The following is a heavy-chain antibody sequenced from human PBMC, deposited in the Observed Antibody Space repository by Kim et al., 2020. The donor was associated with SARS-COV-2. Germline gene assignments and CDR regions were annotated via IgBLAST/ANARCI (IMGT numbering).Heavy chain of an antibody. CDR3: ARGGCCSSTVVEDNWFDP. J-gene: IGHJ5*02. CDR2: INHSGST. D-gene: IGHD2-2*01. V-gene: IGHV4-34*01. Sequence: SETLSLTCAVYGGSFSGYYWSWIRQTPGKGLEWIGEINHSGSTNYNPSLKSRVTISVDTSKNQFSLKLSSVTAADTAVYYCARGGCCSSTVVEDNWFDPWGQGTLVTVSS. CDR1: GGSFSGYY.